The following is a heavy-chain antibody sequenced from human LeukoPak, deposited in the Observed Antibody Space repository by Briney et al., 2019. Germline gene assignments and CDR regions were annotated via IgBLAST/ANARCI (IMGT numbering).Heavy chain of an antibody. D-gene: IGHD6-19*01. CDR2: IYYSGST. Sequence: SETLSLTCTVSGGSISSSSYYWGWIRQPPGKGLEWIGNIYYSGSTYYNPPLESRVTISVDTSKNQFSLKLSSVTAADTAVYYCAREDGGWYHHFDYWGQGTLVTVSS. CDR3: AREDGGWYHHFDY. J-gene: IGHJ4*02. V-gene: IGHV4-39*07. CDR1: GGSISSSSYY.